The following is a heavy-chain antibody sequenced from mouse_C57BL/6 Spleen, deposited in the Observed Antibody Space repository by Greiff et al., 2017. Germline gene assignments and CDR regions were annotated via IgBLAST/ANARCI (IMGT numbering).Heavy chain of an antibody. D-gene: IGHD1-1*01. J-gene: IGHJ2*01. CDR3: ARNGHFYYGSSPYYFDY. Sequence: VKLLESGPGLVAPSPTLSITCTVSGFSLTSYAISWVRQPPGKGLEWLGVIWTGGGTHYNSALKSRLSISKDNSKNQVFLKMNSLQTDDTARYYGARNGHFYYGSSPYYFDYWGQGTTLTVSS. V-gene: IGHV2-9-1*01. CDR1: GFSLTSYA. CDR2: IWTGGGT.